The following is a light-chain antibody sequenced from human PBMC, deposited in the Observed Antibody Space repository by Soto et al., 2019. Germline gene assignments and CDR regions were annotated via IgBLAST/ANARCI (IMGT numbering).Light chain of an antibody. CDR1: QTISTH. J-gene: IGKJ4*01. Sequence: DIQMTQSPSSLSASVGDRVTITCRASQTISTHLNWFQLKPGKHPKLLIYGASSLQSGAPSRFRGSGSGTDFTLTISSLQPEDCATYYCQQSHSAPPTFGGGTKVEFK. CDR2: GAS. CDR3: QQSHSAPPT. V-gene: IGKV1-39*01.